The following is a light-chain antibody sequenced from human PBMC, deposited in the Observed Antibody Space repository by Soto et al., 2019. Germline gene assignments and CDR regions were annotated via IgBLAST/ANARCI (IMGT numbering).Light chain of an antibody. V-gene: IGLV1-44*01. CDR2: LNN. J-gene: IGLJ2*01. Sequence: QSVLTQPPSASGTPGQRVTISCSGSSSNIGSETVNWYQHLPGTAPKLLIYLNNQRPSGVPDRFSGSKSGTSASLAISGLQSEDEADYYCATWDDSLKRVVFSGGTKVTVL. CDR1: SSNIGSET. CDR3: ATWDDSLKRVV.